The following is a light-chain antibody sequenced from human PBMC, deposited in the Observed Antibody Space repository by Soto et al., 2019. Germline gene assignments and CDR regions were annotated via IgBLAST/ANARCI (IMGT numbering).Light chain of an antibody. CDR2: EVS. CDR3: CSNSGIYV. Sequence: QSVLTQPASVSGSPGQSITISCTGTSSDVGSYNLGSWYQQHPGKAPKLMIYEVSKRPSGVSNHFSGSKSGNTASLTISGLQAEEEDDYYCCSNSGIYVFGTGTKVTVL. V-gene: IGLV2-23*02. J-gene: IGLJ1*01. CDR1: SSDVGSYNL.